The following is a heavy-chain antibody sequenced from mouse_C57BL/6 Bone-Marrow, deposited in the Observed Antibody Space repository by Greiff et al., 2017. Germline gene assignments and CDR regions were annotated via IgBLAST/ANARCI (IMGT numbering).Heavy chain of an antibody. CDR3: ARISNYFYYAMDY. J-gene: IGHJ4*01. V-gene: IGHV1-80*01. CDR1: GYAFSSYW. D-gene: IGHD2-5*01. Sequence: VQLVESGAELVKPGASVKISCKASGYAFSSYWMNWVKQRPGKGLEWIGQIYPGDGDTNYNGKFKGKATLTADQYSSTAYMQLSSLTYEDSAVYYCARISNYFYYAMDYWGQGTSVTVSS. CDR2: IYPGDGDT.